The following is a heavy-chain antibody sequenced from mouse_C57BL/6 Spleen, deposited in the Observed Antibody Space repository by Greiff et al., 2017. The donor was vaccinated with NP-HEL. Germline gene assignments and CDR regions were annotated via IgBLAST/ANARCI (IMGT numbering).Heavy chain of an antibody. Sequence: QVQLKQPGAELVRPGTSVKLSCKASGYTFTSYWMHWVKQRPGQGLEWIGVIDPSDSYTNYNQKFKGKATLTVDTSSSTAYMQLSSLTSEDSAVYYCARVDTTAYFDYWGQGTTLTVSS. CDR1: GYTFTSYW. D-gene: IGHD1-2*01. J-gene: IGHJ2*01. V-gene: IGHV1-59*01. CDR2: IDPSDSYT. CDR3: ARVDTTAYFDY.